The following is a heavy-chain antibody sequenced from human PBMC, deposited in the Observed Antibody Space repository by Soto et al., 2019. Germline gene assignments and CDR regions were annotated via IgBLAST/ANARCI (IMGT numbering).Heavy chain of an antibody. CDR3: SRDQLYYNDISGRPLNAFDV. Sequence: GGSLRLSCAASGFTFRNYGMNWVRQAPGKGLEWVSYIGIGSSTKYYADSVKGRFTISRDNAKNSLYLQMNSLRAEDTAEYKCSRDQLYYNDISGRPLNAFDVWGQGTMVTVS. CDR1: GFTFRNYG. J-gene: IGHJ3*01. V-gene: IGHV3-48*01. CDR2: IGIGSSTK. D-gene: IGHD3-22*01.